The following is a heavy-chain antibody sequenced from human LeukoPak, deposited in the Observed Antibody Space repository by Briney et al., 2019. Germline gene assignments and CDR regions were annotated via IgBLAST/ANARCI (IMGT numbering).Heavy chain of an antibody. D-gene: IGHD3-10*01. Sequence: GGSLRLSCAASGFTFSSYGMHGVRQAPGKGLEWVAVISYDGSNKYYADSVKGRFTISRDNSKNTLYLQMNSLRDEDTAVYYCANTGSGSSQYWGQGTLVTVSS. CDR1: GFTFSSYG. CDR2: ISYDGSNK. V-gene: IGHV3-30*18. CDR3: ANTGSGSSQY. J-gene: IGHJ4*02.